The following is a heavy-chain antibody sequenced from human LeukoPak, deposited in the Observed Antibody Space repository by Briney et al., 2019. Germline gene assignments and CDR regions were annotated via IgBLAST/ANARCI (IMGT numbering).Heavy chain of an antibody. CDR1: GFTFSSYA. V-gene: IGHV3-23*01. J-gene: IGHJ6*03. CDR3: AKGGVKQQLGTSDYYYYYMDV. D-gene: IGHD6-13*01. CDR2: ISGSGGSR. Sequence: GGSLRRSCAASGFTFSSYAMSWVPQGPGQGLEWVSAISGSGGSRSYADSVKGRFTISRDNSTHTLYMQMNGLSAEDTAVYYCAKGGVKQQLGTSDYYYYYMDVWGKGTTVTVSS.